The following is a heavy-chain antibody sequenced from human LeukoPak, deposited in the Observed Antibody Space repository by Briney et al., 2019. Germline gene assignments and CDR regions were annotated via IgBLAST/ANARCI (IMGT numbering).Heavy chain of an antibody. Sequence: SETLSLTCAVYGGSFSGYYWSWIRQPPGKGLEWIGEINHSGSTNYNPSLKGRVTISVDTSKNHFSLKLSSVTAADTAVYYCARRRRMVRGVIGYYYMDVWGKGTTVTISS. CDR1: GGSFSGYY. J-gene: IGHJ6*03. CDR3: ARRRRMVRGVIGYYYMDV. V-gene: IGHV4-34*01. CDR2: INHSGST. D-gene: IGHD3-10*01.